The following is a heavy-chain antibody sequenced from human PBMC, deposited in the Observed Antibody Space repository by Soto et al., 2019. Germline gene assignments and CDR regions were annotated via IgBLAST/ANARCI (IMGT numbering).Heavy chain of an antibody. J-gene: IGHJ6*02. Sequence: EVQLVESGGGLVQPGGSLRLSCAASGFTFRSYAMHWVRQAPGKGLEYVSAITSNGGNTDYASSVKGRFTISRDNSKNTLYLQMGSLRAEDMAVYYCARRIPFGYGMDVWGQGTMVTVSS. V-gene: IGHV3-64*01. D-gene: IGHD2-21*01. CDR3: ARRIPFGYGMDV. CDR2: ITSNGGNT. CDR1: GFTFRSYA.